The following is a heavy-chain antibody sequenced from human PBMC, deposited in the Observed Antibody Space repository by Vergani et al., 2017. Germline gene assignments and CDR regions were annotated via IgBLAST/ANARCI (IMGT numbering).Heavy chain of an antibody. V-gene: IGHV3-23*04. Sequence: VQLVESGGGLVQPGGSLRLSWAASGFTFSSYAMSWVRQAPGKGLEWVSAISGSGGSTYYADSVKGRFTISRDNSKNTLYLQMNSLSAEDTAVYYCAKDDSRGTTAFDYWGQGTLVTVSS. CDR1: GFTFSSYA. J-gene: IGHJ4*02. CDR3: AKDDSRGTTAFDY. CDR2: ISGSGGST. D-gene: IGHD4-11*01.